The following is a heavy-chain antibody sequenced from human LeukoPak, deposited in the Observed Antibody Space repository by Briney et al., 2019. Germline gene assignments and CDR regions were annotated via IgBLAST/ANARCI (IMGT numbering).Heavy chain of an antibody. J-gene: IGHJ6*02. CDR1: GGSFSGYY. Sequence: SETLSLTCAVYGGSFSGYYWSWIRQPPGKGLEWIGEINHSGSTNYNPSLKSRVTISVDTSKNQFSLKLSSVTAADTAVYYCARGPIYSHGHMKFYYYYGMDVWGQGTTVTVSS. CDR2: INHSGST. CDR3: ARGPIYSHGHMKFYYYYGMDV. V-gene: IGHV4-34*01. D-gene: IGHD5-18*01.